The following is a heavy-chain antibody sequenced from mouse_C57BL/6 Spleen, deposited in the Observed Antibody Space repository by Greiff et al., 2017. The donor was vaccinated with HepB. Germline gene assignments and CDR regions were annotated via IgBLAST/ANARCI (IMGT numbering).Heavy chain of an antibody. V-gene: IGHV1-22*01. CDR1: GYTFTDYN. CDR2: INPNNGGT. J-gene: IGHJ2*01. D-gene: IGHD1-1*01. Sequence: EVQLQQSGPELVKPGASVKMSCKASGYTFTDYNMHWVKQSHGKSLEWIGYINPNNGGTSYNQKFKDKATLTVNKSSSTAYVELRSLTSEDSAVYYCARGPYGSSSYYFDYWGQGTTLTVSS. CDR3: ARGPYGSSSYYFDY.